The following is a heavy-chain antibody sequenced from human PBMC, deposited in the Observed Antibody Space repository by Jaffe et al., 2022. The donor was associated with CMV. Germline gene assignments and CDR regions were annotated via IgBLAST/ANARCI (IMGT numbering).Heavy chain of an antibody. CDR3: ARSVTWELLGLNY. V-gene: IGHV3-21*01. CDR1: GFTFSSYS. D-gene: IGHD1-26*01. CDR2: ISSSSSYI. J-gene: IGHJ4*02. Sequence: EVQLVESGGGLVKPGGSLRLSCAASGFTFSSYSMNWVRQAPGKGLEWVSSISSSSSYIYYADSVKGRFTISRDNAKNSLYLQMNSLRAEDTAVYYCARSVTWELLGLNYWGQGTLVTVSS.